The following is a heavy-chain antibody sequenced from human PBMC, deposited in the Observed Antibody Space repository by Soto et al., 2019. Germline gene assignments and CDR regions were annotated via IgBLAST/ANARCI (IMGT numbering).Heavy chain of an antibody. CDR3: ARVGDAFDI. CDR1: GYTFTSYG. CDR2: ISGYNGDT. Sequence: ASVKVSCKASGYTFTSYGISWVRQAPGHGLEWMGWISGYNGDTNYAQKFQGRVTMTTNTSTSTANMELRSLRSDDTAVYYCARVGDAFDIWGQGTMVTVSS. V-gene: IGHV1-18*01. J-gene: IGHJ3*02.